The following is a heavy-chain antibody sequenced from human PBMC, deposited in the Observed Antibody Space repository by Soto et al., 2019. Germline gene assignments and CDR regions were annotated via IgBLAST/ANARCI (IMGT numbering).Heavy chain of an antibody. Sequence: XETLSLTCTVSGCSINTFYWSWVRQPAGKGLDWIGRIFSSGSTSFNPSLESRVAMSVGTSKNHFSLNLSSVTAADMAVYYCAREGSYSAYNFAHGIQLWSFDFWGQGDLVTVSS. CDR2: IFSSGST. D-gene: IGHD5-12*01. J-gene: IGHJ4*02. CDR1: GCSINTFY. V-gene: IGHV4-4*07. CDR3: AREGSYSAYNFAHGIQLWSFDF.